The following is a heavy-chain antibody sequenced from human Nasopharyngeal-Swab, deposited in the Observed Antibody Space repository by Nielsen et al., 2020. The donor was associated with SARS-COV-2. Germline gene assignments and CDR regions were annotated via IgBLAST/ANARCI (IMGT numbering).Heavy chain of an antibody. V-gene: IGHV3-15*01. CDR1: GFTFSSYA. CDR2: IKSKTDGGTT. CDR3: TTDEDLGGSYHDY. Sequence: GGSLRLSCAASGFTFSSYAMSWVRQAPGKGLEWVGRIKSKTDGGTTDYAAPVKGRFTISRDDSKNTLYLQMNSLKTEDTAVYYCTTDEDLGGSYHDYWGQGTLVTVSS. J-gene: IGHJ4*02. D-gene: IGHD1-26*01.